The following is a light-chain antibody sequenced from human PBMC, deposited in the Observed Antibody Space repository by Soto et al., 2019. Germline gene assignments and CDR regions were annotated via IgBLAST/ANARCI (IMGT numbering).Light chain of an antibody. J-gene: IGLJ1*01. CDR3: SSYTSSSTLV. CDR1: SSDVGGYNY. V-gene: IGLV2-14*01. Sequence: QSALTQPASVSGSPGQSITISCTGTSSDVGGYNYVSWYQQHPGKAPKLMIYEVSNRPSGVSNRLSGSKSGNTASLTISGLQAEDEADYYCSSYTSSSTLVFGTGTKRTV. CDR2: EVS.